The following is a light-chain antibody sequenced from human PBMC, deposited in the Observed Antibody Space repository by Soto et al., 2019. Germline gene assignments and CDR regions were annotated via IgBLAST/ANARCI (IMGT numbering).Light chain of an antibody. CDR1: QSVSSSL. CDR2: GAS. Sequence: ENVLTQSPGTLSLSPGERATLSCRASQSVSSSLLAWYQQKPGQTPRLLVYGASSRATGIPDRFSGSGSGTDFTLTISNLEPEDVAVYYCQQYGRPWTFGQGTKVEFK. V-gene: IGKV3-20*01. J-gene: IGKJ1*01. CDR3: QQYGRPWT.